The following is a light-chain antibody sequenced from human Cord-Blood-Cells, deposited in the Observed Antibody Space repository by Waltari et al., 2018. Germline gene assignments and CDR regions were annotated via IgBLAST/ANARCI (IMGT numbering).Light chain of an antibody. CDR3: SSYTSSSTRV. CDR2: DVS. Sequence: QSALTQPASVSGSPGQSITISCTGTRSDVGGSNYVSWYQQHPGKAPKLIIYDVSNRPAGVSNCFSGTKSGNTASLTISGLQAEDEADYYCSSYTSSSTRVFGGGTKLTVL. CDR1: RSDVGGSNY. J-gene: IGLJ3*02. V-gene: IGLV2-14*03.